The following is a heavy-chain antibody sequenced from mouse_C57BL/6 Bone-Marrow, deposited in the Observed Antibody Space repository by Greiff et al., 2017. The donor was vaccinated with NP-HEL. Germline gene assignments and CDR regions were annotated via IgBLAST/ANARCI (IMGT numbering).Heavy chain of an antibody. D-gene: IGHD1-1*01. CDR2: IYPGDGDT. CDR1: GYAFSSYW. Sequence: QVHVKQSGAELVKPGASVKISCKASGYAFSSYWMNWVKQRPGKGLEWIGQIYPGDGDTNYNGKFKGKATLTADKSSSTAYMQLSSLTSEDSAVYFCAREYYGSSFHRYFDVWGTGTTVTVSS. V-gene: IGHV1-80*01. J-gene: IGHJ1*03. CDR3: AREYYGSSFHRYFDV.